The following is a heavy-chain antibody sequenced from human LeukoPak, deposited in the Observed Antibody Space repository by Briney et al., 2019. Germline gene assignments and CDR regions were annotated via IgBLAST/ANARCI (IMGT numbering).Heavy chain of an antibody. CDR2: ISSSSYI. V-gene: IGHV3-21*01. CDR3: ARDTVADDHGDYDPLGVIDY. D-gene: IGHD4-17*01. Sequence: GGSLRLSCAASGFTFSSYSMNWVRQAPGKGLEWVSSISSSSYIYYADSVKGRFTISRDNAKNSLYLQMNSLRAEDTAVYYCARDTVADDHGDYDPLGVIDYWGQGTLVTVSS. CDR1: GFTFSSYS. J-gene: IGHJ4*02.